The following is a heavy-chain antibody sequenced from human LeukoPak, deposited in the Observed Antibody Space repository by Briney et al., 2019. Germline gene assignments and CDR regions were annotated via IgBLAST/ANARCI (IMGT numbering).Heavy chain of an antibody. J-gene: IGHJ4*02. D-gene: IGHD4-11*01. V-gene: IGHV3-30*02. CDR1: GFTFSSYG. Sequence: GFPRLSCAASGFTFSSYGMHWVRQAPGKGLEWVAVIWYDGSNKYYADSVKGRFTISRDNSKNTLYLQMNSLRAEDTAVYYCAKTDKHDYSNYGGVFDYWGQGTLVTVSS. CDR3: AKTDKHDYSNYGGVFDY. CDR2: IWYDGSNK.